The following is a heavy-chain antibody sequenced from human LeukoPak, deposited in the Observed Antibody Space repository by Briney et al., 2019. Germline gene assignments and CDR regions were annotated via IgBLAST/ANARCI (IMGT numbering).Heavy chain of an antibody. D-gene: IGHD6-13*01. CDR3: AKAVSAVGYYYMDV. CDR1: GFTFSSYA. V-gene: IGHV3-23*01. CDR2: ISGSGGST. J-gene: IGHJ6*03. Sequence: GGSLRLSCAASGFTFSSYAMSWVRQAPGKGLEWVSAISGSGGSTYYADSVKGRFTISRDNSKNTLYQQMNSLRAEDTAVYYCAKAVSAVGYYYMDVWGKGTTVTVSS.